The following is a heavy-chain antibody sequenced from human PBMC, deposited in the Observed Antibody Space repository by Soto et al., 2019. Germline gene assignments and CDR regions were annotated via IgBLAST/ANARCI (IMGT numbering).Heavy chain of an antibody. CDR2: IIPIFGTA. J-gene: IGHJ5*02. CDR1: GGTFSSYA. CDR3: ARGRDYYDSSGYSNWFDP. D-gene: IGHD3-22*01. V-gene: IGHV1-69*13. Sequence: GASVKVSCKASGGTFSSYAISWVRQAPGQGLEWMGGIIPIFGTANYAQKFQGRVTITADESTSTAYMELSSLRSEDTAVYYCARGRDYYDSSGYSNWFDPWGQGTLVTVSS.